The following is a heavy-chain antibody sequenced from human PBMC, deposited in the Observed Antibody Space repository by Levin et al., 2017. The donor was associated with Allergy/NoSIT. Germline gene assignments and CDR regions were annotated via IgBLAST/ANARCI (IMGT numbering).Heavy chain of an antibody. J-gene: IGHJ4*02. Sequence: GSLRLSCAASGFTFSSYEMNWVRQAPGKGLEWVSYISSSGSTIYYADSVKGRFTISRDNAKNSLYLQMNSLRAEDTAVYYCARERTSYYYDSSGYSDYWGQGTLVTVSS. CDR2: ISSSGSTI. V-gene: IGHV3-48*03. D-gene: IGHD3-22*01. CDR3: ARERTSYYYDSSGYSDY. CDR1: GFTFSSYE.